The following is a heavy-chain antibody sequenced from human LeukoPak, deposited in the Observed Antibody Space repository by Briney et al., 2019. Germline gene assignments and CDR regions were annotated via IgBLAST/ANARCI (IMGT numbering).Heavy chain of an antibody. J-gene: IGHJ4*02. V-gene: IGHV4-31*03. CDR3: ARVPRLPLARGAPKYYSDY. Sequence: PSETLSLTCTVSGGSISSGGYYWSWIRQHPGKGLEWIGYIYYSGSTYYNPSLKSRVTISVDTSKNQFSLKLSSVTAADTAVYYCARVPRLPLARGAPKYYSDYWGQGTLVTVSS. CDR1: GGSISSGGYY. D-gene: IGHD6-6*01. CDR2: IYYSGST.